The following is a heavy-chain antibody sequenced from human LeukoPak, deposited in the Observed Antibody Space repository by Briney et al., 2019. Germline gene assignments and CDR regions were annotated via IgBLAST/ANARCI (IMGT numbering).Heavy chain of an antibody. CDR3: AREPRDCTGGTCQSAGGYYFYY. D-gene: IGHD2-15*01. CDR1: GFTFSNYA. V-gene: IGHV3-23*01. CDR2: ISVSGGS. J-gene: IGHJ4*02. Sequence: GGSPRLSCAASGFTFSNYAMSWVRQAPGKGLEWVSGISVSGGSYYADSVKGRFTVSRDISKNTLYLQMNSLRAEDTAVYFCAREPRDCTGGTCQSAGGYYFYYWSQGTLVTVSS.